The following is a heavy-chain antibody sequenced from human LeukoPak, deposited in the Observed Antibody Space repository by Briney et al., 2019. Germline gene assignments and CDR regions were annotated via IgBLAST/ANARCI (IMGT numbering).Heavy chain of an antibody. CDR2: INWNGGST. J-gene: IGHJ6*03. CDR1: GFTFDDYG. Sequence: PAGGSLRLSCAASGFTFDDYGMSWVRQGRGKGVEWVSGINWNGGSTVYADSVKGRFTISRDNAKNSLYLQMKSLGAEDTALYYFAREQYQLLYGYYYMDVWGKGTTVTVSS. CDR3: AREQYQLLYGYYYMDV. D-gene: IGHD2-2*02. V-gene: IGHV3-20*04.